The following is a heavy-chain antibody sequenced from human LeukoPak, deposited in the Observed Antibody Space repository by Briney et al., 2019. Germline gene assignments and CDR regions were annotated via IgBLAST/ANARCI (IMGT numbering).Heavy chain of an antibody. CDR3: AREAGVPMD. Sequence: SETLSLTCTVSGGSISSYYWSWIRQPPGKGLDWIGYIYYSGSTNYNPSLKSRVTISVDTSKNQFSLKLSSVTAADTAVYYCAREAGVPMDWGQGTLVTVSS. V-gene: IGHV4-59*01. CDR2: IYYSGST. CDR1: GGSISSYY. J-gene: IGHJ4*02. D-gene: IGHD2-8*01.